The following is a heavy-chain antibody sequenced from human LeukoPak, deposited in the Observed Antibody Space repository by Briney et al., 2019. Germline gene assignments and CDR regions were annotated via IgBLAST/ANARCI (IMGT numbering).Heavy chain of an antibody. Sequence: GRSLRLPCAASGFTFSSYGMHWVRQAPGKGLEWVAVISFDGRNIYYADSVKGRFTISRYNSKNTLYLQMNSLRAEDTAVYYCAKDRGSGRVRGVVINYWGQGTLVTVSS. J-gene: IGHJ4*02. CDR3: AKDRGSGRVRGVVINY. D-gene: IGHD3-10*01. V-gene: IGHV3-30*18. CDR1: GFTFSSYG. CDR2: ISFDGRNI.